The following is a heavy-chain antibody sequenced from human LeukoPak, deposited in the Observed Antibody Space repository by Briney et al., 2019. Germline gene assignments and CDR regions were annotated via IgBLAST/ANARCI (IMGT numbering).Heavy chain of an antibody. CDR3: AGAEGFSNKRLDY. CDR1: GYTFIGYY. V-gene: IGHV1-2*02. J-gene: IGHJ4*02. CDR2: INPNSGGT. Sequence: ASVKVSRKSSGYTFIGYYMHWVRQAPGQGLEGMGWINPNSGGTNYAQKFQGRVTMTGDTSISTAYMELSRLRSDDTSVYYCAGAEGFSNKRLDYWGQGTLVTVSS. D-gene: IGHD6-13*01.